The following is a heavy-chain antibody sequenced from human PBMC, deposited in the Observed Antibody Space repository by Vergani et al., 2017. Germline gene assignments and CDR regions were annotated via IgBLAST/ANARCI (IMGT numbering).Heavy chain of an antibody. D-gene: IGHD3-10*01. J-gene: IGHJ5*02. CDR3: AWNYGSGT. CDR2: INHSGST. Sequence: QVQLQQWGAGLLKPSETLSLTCAVYGGSFSGYYWSWIRQPPGKGLEWIGEINHSGSTNYNPSLKSRVTISVDTSKNQFSLKLSSVTAADTAVYYCAWNYGSGTWGQGTLVTVSS. V-gene: IGHV4-34*01. CDR1: GGSFSGYY.